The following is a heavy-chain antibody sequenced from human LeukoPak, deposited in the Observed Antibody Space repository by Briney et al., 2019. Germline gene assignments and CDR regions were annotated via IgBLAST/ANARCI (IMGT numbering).Heavy chain of an antibody. D-gene: IGHD4-11*01. Sequence: PSETLSLTCSVSGGSISSGSYYWSWIRQPAGKGLEGIGRIYTSGSTNYNPSLKSRVTISVDTSKSQFSLKLTSVTAADTAVYYCARERFDYSIEGYYFDYWGQGTLVTVSS. CDR2: IYTSGST. CDR1: GGSISSGSYY. J-gene: IGHJ4*02. CDR3: ARERFDYSIEGYYFDY. V-gene: IGHV4-61*02.